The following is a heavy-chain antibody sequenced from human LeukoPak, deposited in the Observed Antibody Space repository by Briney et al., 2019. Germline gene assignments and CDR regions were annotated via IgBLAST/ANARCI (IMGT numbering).Heavy chain of an antibody. V-gene: IGHV3-74*01. CDR1: GFTFSSYW. CDR2: INSDGSST. CDR3: ARAGYYGSGSQDYFDY. Sequence: GGSLRLSCAASGFTFSSYWMHWVRQAPGKGLVWVSRINSDGSSTSYADSVKGRFTISRDNAKNTLYLQMNSLRAEDTAVYYCARAGYYGSGSQDYFDYWGQGTLVTVSS. D-gene: IGHD3-10*01. J-gene: IGHJ4*02.